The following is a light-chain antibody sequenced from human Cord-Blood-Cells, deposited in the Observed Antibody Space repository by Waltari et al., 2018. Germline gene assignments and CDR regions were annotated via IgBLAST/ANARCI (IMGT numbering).Light chain of an antibody. V-gene: IGLV3-25*03. Sequence: SYELTQPPSVSVPPGQTARITCSGDALPTQYADWYQQKPGQAPVLVIYKDSERPSGIPERFSGSSSGTTVTLTISGVQAEDEADYYCQSADSSGTYVFGTGTKVTVL. CDR2: KDS. CDR3: QSADSSGTYV. CDR1: ALPTQY. J-gene: IGLJ1*01.